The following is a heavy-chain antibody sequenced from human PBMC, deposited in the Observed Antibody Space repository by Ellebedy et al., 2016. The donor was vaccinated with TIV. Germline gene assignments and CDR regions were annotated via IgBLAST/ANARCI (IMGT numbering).Heavy chain of an antibody. CDR2: ISSSGTPI. J-gene: IGHJ5*02. D-gene: IGHD6-25*01. CDR1: GFIFSDYY. CDR3: ARDTRFIDQRHSWFDP. V-gene: IGHV3-11*01. Sequence: GGSLRLSCAASGFIFSDYYMSWIRQAPGKGLEWISYISSSGTPIYYADSVKGRFTISRDNAKNSLDLQMNSLRADDTAVYYCARDTRFIDQRHSWFDPWGQGAQVTVSS.